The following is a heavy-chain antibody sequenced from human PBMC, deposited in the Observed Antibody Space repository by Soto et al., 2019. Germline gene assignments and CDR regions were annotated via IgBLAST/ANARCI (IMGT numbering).Heavy chain of an antibody. CDR3: ASQLLTIGSVDF. J-gene: IGHJ4*02. D-gene: IGHD2-2*01. CDR2: IWYDGSNK. V-gene: IGHV3-30-3*01. CDR1: GFTFSSYA. Sequence: QVQLVESGGGVVQPGRSLRLSCAASGFTFSSYAMHWVRQAPGKGLEWVAVIWYDGSNKYYADSVKGRFTISRDNSKNTLYLQMNSLRAEDTAVYYCASQLLTIGSVDFWGQGTLVTVSS.